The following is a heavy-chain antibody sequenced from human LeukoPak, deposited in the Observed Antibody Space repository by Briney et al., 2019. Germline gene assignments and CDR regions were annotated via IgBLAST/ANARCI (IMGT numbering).Heavy chain of an antibody. CDR2: ISGSGGSI. V-gene: IGHV3-23*01. Sequence: HPAGSLSLSCAGSGFTFSRHSVTWVRQAPGKRLEWVSTISGSGGSIYYAESVKGRFTISRDNSRNTVYLQMNSLRAADTAVYHCANDYYGSGSYYSLFGHWGQGTLVTVSS. CDR1: GFTFSRHS. CDR3: ANDYYGSGSYYSLFGH. D-gene: IGHD3-10*01. J-gene: IGHJ4*02.